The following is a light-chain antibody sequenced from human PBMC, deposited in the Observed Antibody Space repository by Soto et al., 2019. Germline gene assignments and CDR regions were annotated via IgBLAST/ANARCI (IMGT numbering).Light chain of an antibody. CDR2: GVS. CDR3: SSYTRRNTVV. V-gene: IGLV2-14*01. Sequence: QSALTQPASVSGSLSQSITISCTGTSSDVGGYNYVSWYQQHPGKAPKLMIYGVSNRPSGVSNRFSASKSGNTAFLTISGLQAEDEADYYCSSYTRRNTVVFGGGTKVTVL. J-gene: IGLJ2*01. CDR1: SSDVGGYNY.